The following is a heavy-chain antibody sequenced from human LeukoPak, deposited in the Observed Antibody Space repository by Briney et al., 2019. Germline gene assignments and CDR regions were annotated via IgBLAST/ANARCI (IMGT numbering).Heavy chain of an antibody. CDR1: GFTFSSYS. D-gene: IGHD3-3*01. CDR2: ISSSSSYI. V-gene: IGHV3-21*01. Sequence: PGGSLRLSCAASGFTFSSYSMNWVRQAPGKGLEGVSSISSSSSYIYYADSVKGRFTISRDNAKNSLYLQMNSLRAEDTAVYYCARDERSTIFGVVFYYMDVWGKGTTVTVSS. J-gene: IGHJ6*03. CDR3: ARDERSTIFGVVFYYMDV.